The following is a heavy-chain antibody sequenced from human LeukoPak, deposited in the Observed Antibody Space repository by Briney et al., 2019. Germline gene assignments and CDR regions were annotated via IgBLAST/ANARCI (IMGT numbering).Heavy chain of an antibody. CDR2: INYSGST. CDR1: GGSISSYY. V-gene: IGHV4-59*08. Sequence: TETLSLTCIVSGGSISSYYWSWIRQPPGKGLEWIGYINYSGSTKYNASLKSRVTISVDTSKNQFSLKLSSVTAADTAVYYCASFRGRVPSIAARLYFDYWGQGTLVTVSS. CDR3: ASFRGRVPSIAARLYFDY. J-gene: IGHJ4*02. D-gene: IGHD6-6*01.